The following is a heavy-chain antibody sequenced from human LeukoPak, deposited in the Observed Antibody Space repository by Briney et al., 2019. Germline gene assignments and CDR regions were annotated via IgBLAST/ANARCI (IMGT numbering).Heavy chain of an antibody. CDR2: IIPIFGTA. D-gene: IGHD3-16*01. J-gene: IGHJ3*02. CDR1: RGTFSSYA. Sequence: ASVKVSCKASRGTFSSYAISWVRQAPGQGLEWMGGIIPIFGTANYAQKFQGRVTITADESTSTAYMELSSLRSEDTAVYYCTKGDIMITFGGAFDIWGQGTMVTVSS. V-gene: IGHV1-69*13. CDR3: TKGDIMITFGGAFDI.